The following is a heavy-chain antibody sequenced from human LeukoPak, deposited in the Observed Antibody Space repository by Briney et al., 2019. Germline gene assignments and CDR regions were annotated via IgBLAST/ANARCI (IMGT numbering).Heavy chain of an antibody. CDR1: GGSISSSSYY. J-gene: IGHJ6*03. CDR3: ARLAALRGFYYYMDV. V-gene: IGHV4-39*01. Sequence: SETLSLTCTVSGGSISSSSYYWAWIRQPPGKGLEWIGSIHYSGSTYYSPSLESRVTISVDTSKNQFFLRLSSVTAADTAVYYCARLAALRGFYYYMDVWGKGATVTVSS. D-gene: IGHD6-6*01. CDR2: IHYSGST.